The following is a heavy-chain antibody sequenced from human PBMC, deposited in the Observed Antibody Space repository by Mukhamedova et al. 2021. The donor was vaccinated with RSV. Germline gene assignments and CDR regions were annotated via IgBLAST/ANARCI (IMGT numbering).Heavy chain of an antibody. Sequence: LEWVSSISSSSSYIYYADSVKGRFTISRDNAKNSLYLQMNSLRAEDTAVYYCARSRAIIAVAGTDFDFCGKGT. V-gene: IGHV3-21*01. CDR3: ARSRAIIAVAGTDFDF. D-gene: IGHD6-19*01. J-gene: IGHJ4*02. CDR2: ISSSSSYI.